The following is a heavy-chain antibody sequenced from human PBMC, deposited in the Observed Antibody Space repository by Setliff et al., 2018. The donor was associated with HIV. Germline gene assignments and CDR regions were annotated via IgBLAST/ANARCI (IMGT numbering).Heavy chain of an antibody. CDR3: ARGTVVGATIYYFDY. D-gene: IGHD1-26*01. CDR2: LNPKTGVA. Sequence: ASVKVSCKASGYTFTGYYLHWVRQAPGQGLQWMGRLNPKTGVAHFAQTFQGRVTMTRDTSIGIAFMELRRVKSADTAVYFCARGTVVGATIYYFDYWGQGTLVTV. CDR1: GYTFTGYY. V-gene: IGHV1-2*06. J-gene: IGHJ4*02.